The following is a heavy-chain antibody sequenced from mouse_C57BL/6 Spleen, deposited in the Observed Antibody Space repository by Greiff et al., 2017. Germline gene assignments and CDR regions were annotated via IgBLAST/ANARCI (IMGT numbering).Heavy chain of an antibody. D-gene: IGHD4-1*01. CDR2: LSSGGSYT. V-gene: IGHV5-6*02. CDR1: GFTFSSYG. J-gene: IGHJ2*01. CDR3: ARQGTGTGDY. Sequence: EVKLVESGGDLVKPGGSLKLSCAASGFTFSSYGMSWVRQTPDKRLEWVATLSSGGSYTYYPDSVQGRFTIPRDNAKNTLYLQMSSLKSEDTAMYYCARQGTGTGDYWGQVTTRTVSS.